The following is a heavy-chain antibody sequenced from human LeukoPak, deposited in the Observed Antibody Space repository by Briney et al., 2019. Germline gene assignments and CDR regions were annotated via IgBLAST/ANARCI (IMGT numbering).Heavy chain of an antibody. Sequence: PSETLSLTCTVSGGSISSGSYYWSWIRQPAGKGLEWIGRIFTSGSTKYNPSLKSRVTISVDTSKNQFSLKLSSVTAADTAVYYCARTFRISAFDIWGQGTMVTVSS. V-gene: IGHV4-61*02. CDR2: IFTSGST. J-gene: IGHJ3*02. D-gene: IGHD2-15*01. CDR3: ARTFRISAFDI. CDR1: GGSISSGSYY.